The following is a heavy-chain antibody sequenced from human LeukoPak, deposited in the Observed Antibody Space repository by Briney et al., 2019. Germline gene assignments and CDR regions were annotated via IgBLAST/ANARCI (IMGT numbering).Heavy chain of an antibody. J-gene: IGHJ4*02. Sequence: PGGSLRLSCAASGFTFSDYYMTWIRQAPGKGLDWVSYISFSGSTIYYADSVKGRFIISRDTAKNSLYLQMNSLRAEDTAVYYCVRGMGGGVSNFGYWGQGTLVTVSS. V-gene: IGHV3-11*04. CDR3: VRGMGGGVSNFGY. D-gene: IGHD3-16*01. CDR2: ISFSGSTI. CDR1: GFTFSDYY.